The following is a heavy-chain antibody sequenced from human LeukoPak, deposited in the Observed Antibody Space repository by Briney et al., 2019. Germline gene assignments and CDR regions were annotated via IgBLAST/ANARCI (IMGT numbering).Heavy chain of an antibody. CDR3: ARRPLGSSLDY. D-gene: IGHD6-13*01. J-gene: IGHJ4*02. Sequence: PGGSLRLSCAASGFTFSSYSMNWVRQAPGKGLEWVSYITGSISTIYYTDSVKGRFTISRDNAKNSVYLQMNSLRLEDTAVYYCARRPLGSSLDYWGQGTLVTVSS. CDR1: GFTFSSYS. CDR2: ITGSISTI. V-gene: IGHV3-48*01.